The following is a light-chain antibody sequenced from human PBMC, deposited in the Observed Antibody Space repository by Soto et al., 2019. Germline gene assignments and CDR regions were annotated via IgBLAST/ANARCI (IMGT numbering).Light chain of an antibody. J-gene: IGLJ1*01. CDR3: SSYTSDSSYV. CDR2: GVS. V-gene: IGLV2-14*03. CDR1: SSDVGAYDS. Sequence: QSALTQPASVSGSPGRSIAISCTGSSSDVGAYDSVCWYQQHPGKAPKLIIFGVSNRPSGVSNRFSGYKSGNTASLTISGLQAEDEADYYCSSYTSDSSYVFGTGTKVTVL.